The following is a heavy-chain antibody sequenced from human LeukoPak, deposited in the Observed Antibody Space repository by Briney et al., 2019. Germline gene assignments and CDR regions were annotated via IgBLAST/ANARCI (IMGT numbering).Heavy chain of an antibody. CDR2: ISGSGVLT. D-gene: IGHD1-26*01. V-gene: IGHV3-23*01. CDR1: GFTFSSYA. Sequence: PGRSLRLSCAASGFTFSSYAMNWVRQAPGKGLEWVSVISGSGVLTYYADSVKGRFTISRDNSNNTLYLQMNSLTAEDTAIYYCAKALRGTMAVFDMWGQGTMVSVSS. CDR3: AKALRGTMAVFDM. J-gene: IGHJ3*02.